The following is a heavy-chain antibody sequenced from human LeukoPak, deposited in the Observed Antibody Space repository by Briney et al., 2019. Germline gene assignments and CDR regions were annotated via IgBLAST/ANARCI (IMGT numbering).Heavy chain of an antibody. J-gene: IGHJ4*02. D-gene: IGHD3-3*01. V-gene: IGHV3-23*01. CDR3: AKESLYYDFWSGYQGTNYFDY. Sequence: PGGSLRLSCAASGFTFSSYAMSWVRQAPGKGLEWVSAISGSGGSTYYADSVKGRFTISRDNSKNTLYLQMNSLRAEDTAVYYCAKESLYYDFWSGYQGTNYFDYWGQGTLVTVSS. CDR1: GFTFSSYA. CDR2: ISGSGGST.